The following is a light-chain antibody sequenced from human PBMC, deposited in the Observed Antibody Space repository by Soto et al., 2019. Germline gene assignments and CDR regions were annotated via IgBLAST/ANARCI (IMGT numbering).Light chain of an antibody. CDR2: KAS. J-gene: IGKJ4*01. CDR3: QQYNSSPLT. V-gene: IGKV1-5*03. CDR1: QSISSW. Sequence: DIQMTQSPSTLSASVGDRVTITCRASQSISSWLAWYQQKPGKAPKLRIYKASSLESGVPSRFSVSGSGTEYTLTISSLQPDDFTSYYCQQYNSSPLTFGGGTKVEIK.